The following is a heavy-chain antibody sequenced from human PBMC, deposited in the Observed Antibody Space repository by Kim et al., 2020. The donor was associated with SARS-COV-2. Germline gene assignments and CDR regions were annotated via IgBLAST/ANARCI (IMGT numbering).Heavy chain of an antibody. CDR3: AVREGIVVGTASDSAFDI. CDR2: INPSGGST. CDR1: GYTFTSYY. J-gene: IGHJ3*02. D-gene: IGHD2-21*02. V-gene: IGHV1-46*01. Sequence: ASVKVSCKASGYTFTSYYMHWVRQAPGQGLEWMGLINPSGGSTSYAQKFQGRVTMTRDTSTSTVYMELSSLRSEDTAVYYCAVREGIVVGTASDSAFDIWGQGTMVTVSS.